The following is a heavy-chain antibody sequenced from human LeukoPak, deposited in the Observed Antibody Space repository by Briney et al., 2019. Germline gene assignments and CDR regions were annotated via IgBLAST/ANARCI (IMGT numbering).Heavy chain of an antibody. CDR2: ISYSGST. Sequence: SETLSLTCTVSGGSISSYFWSWIRRSPGKGLEWIGYISYSGSTNYNPSLKRRVTISVDRYKNQFSLKLSSVTAADTAVYYCARGRTPYDAFDIWGQGTMVTVSS. D-gene: IGHD4-23*01. CDR1: GGSISSYF. CDR3: ARGRTPYDAFDI. J-gene: IGHJ3*02. V-gene: IGHV4-59*01.